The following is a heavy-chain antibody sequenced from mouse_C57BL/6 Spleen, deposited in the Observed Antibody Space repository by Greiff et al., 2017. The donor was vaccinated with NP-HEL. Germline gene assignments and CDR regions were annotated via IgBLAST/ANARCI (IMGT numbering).Heavy chain of an antibody. CDR2: IHPNSGST. D-gene: IGHD3-2*02. CDR3: ARTLDSSGGAWFAY. J-gene: IGHJ3*01. V-gene: IGHV1-64*01. Sequence: QVQLQQPGAELVKPGASVKLSCKASGYTFTSYWLHWVKQRPGQGLEWIGMIHPNSGSTNYNEKLKSKTTLTVDKYSSTASMQPVSLTSEYSAVYYCARTLDSSGGAWFAYWGQGTLVTVSA. CDR1: GYTFTSYW.